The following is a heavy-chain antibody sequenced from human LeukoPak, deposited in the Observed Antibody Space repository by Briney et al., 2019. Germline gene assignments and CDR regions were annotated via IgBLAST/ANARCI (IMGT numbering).Heavy chain of an antibody. CDR2: ISGSGGST. D-gene: IGHD3-10*01. CDR1: GFTFSSYA. V-gene: IGHV3-23*01. CDR3: ARHLLWFGELSGGFDY. Sequence: GGSLRLSCAASGFTFSSYAMSWVRQAPGKGLEWVSGISGSGGSTYYADSVKGRFTISRDNSKNTLYLQMNSLRAEDTAVYYCARHLLWFGELSGGFDYWGQGTPVTVSS. J-gene: IGHJ4*02.